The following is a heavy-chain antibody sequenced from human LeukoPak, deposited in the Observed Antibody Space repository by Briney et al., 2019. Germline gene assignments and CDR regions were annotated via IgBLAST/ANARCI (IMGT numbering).Heavy chain of an antibody. CDR3: ARGRITMVRGVNY. CDR1: GYTFTGYY. V-gene: IGHV1-2*02. CDR2: INPNSGGT. J-gene: IGHJ4*02. Sequence: ASVKVSCKASGYTFTGYYMHWVRQAPGQGLEWMGWINPNSGGTNYAQKFQGRVTMTRDTSICTAYMELSRLRSDDTAVYYCARGRITMVRGVNYWGQGTLVTVSS. D-gene: IGHD3-10*01.